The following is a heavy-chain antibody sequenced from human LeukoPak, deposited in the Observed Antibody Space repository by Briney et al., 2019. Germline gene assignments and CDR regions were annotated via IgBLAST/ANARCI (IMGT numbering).Heavy chain of an antibody. CDR3: ARTRYYYNSRSYGAPYYFDY. J-gene: IGHJ4*02. V-gene: IGHV4-59*01. D-gene: IGHD3-10*01. Sequence: PSETLSLTCNVSGGSISSYYWSWIRQPPGKGLEWIGYISYSGSTNYNPSLKSRVTISVDTSKKQFSLTLSSVTAADTAVYYCARTRYYYNSRSYGAPYYFDYWGQGTLVTVSS. CDR2: ISYSGST. CDR1: GGSISSYY.